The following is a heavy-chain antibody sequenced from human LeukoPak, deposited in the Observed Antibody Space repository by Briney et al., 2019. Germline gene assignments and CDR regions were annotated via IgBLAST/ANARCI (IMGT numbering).Heavy chain of an antibody. CDR1: GYTFTSYD. CDR3: ARTSMVRGVIVALYYYYYMDV. D-gene: IGHD3-10*01. CDR2: MNPNSGNT. J-gene: IGHJ6*03. Sequence: ASVKVSRKASGYTFTSYDINWVRQATGQGLEWMGWMNPNSGNTGYAQKFQGRVTMTRNTSISTAYMELSSLRSEDTAVYYCARTSMVRGVIVALYYYYYMDVWGKGTTVTISS. V-gene: IGHV1-8*01.